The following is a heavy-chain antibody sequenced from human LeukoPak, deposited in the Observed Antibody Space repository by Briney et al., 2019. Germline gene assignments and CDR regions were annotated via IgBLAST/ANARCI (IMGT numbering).Heavy chain of an antibody. J-gene: IGHJ4*02. CDR1: GFTFSNYA. Sequence: GASLRLSCAASGFTFSNYAMSGVRQAPGKGLEWVSAITGSGGSTYYADSVKGRFTISRDNSKNTVFLQMNSLRAEDTAVYYCAKWGDYDVLTGYYVSDYWGQGTLVTVSS. D-gene: IGHD3-9*01. CDR2: ITGSGGST. CDR3: AKWGDYDVLTGYYVSDY. V-gene: IGHV3-23*01.